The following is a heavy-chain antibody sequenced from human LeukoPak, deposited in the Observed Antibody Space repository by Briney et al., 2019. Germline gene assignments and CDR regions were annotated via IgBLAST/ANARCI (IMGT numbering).Heavy chain of an antibody. CDR2: IIPIFGTA. D-gene: IGHD1-26*01. CDR1: GGTFSSYA. Sequence: GASVKVSCKASGGTFSSYAISWVRQAPGQGLEWMGGIIPIFGTANYAQKFQGRVTITTDESTSTAYMELSSLRSEDTAVYYCAGVGGSRTFDYWGQGTLVTVSS. J-gene: IGHJ4*02. CDR3: AGVGGSRTFDY. V-gene: IGHV1-69*05.